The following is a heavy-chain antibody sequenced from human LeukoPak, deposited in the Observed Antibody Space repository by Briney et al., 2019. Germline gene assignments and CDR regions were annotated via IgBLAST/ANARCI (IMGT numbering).Heavy chain of an antibody. CDR2: IYSGGST. CDR3: ARIDSSGYYPYYYYYMDV. J-gene: IGHJ6*03. CDR1: GFTVSSNY. V-gene: IGHV3-66*02. Sequence: GGFLRLSCAASGFTVSSNYMSWVRQAPGKGLEWVSVIYSGGSTYYADSVKGRFTISRDNSKNTLYLQMNSLRAEDTAVYYCARIDSSGYYPYYYYYMDVWGKGTTVTVSS. D-gene: IGHD3-22*01.